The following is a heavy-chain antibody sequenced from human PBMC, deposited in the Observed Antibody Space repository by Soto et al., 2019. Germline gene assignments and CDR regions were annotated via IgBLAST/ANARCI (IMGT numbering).Heavy chain of an antibody. V-gene: IGHV1-3*01. CDR2: INVGNGKT. J-gene: IGHJ4*02. CDR1: GYTLTRYA. D-gene: IGHD1-7*01. Sequence: SVKVSCKASGYTLTRYAMHWVRQAPGQRLEWMGWINVGNGKTKYSQKFQGRVTITRDTSASTAYMELSSLRSEDTAVYYCARNNWNYLADYWGQGTLVTVSS. CDR3: ARNNWNYLADY.